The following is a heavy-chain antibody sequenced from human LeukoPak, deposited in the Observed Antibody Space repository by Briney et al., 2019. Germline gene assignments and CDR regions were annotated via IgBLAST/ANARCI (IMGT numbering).Heavy chain of an antibody. Sequence: PGGSLRLSCAASGFTFSSYAMHWVRQAPGNGLEWVAVISYDGSNKYYADSVKGRFTVSRDNSKNTLYLQMNSLRAEDTAVYYCARGRDSSGLTLYYFDYWGQGTLVTVSS. CDR1: GFTFSSYA. CDR2: ISYDGSNK. J-gene: IGHJ4*02. V-gene: IGHV3-30-3*01. CDR3: ARGRDSSGLTLYYFDY. D-gene: IGHD3-22*01.